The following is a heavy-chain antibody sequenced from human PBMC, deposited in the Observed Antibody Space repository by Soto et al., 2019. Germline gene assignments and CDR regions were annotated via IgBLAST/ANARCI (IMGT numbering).Heavy chain of an antibody. D-gene: IGHD6-19*01. J-gene: IGHJ4*02. CDR1: GYTFSGFY. CDR2: INPSNGGT. V-gene: IGHV1-2*02. CDR3: ASAAVTGTAGLDF. Sequence: ASVKVSCKASGYTFSGFYMHWVRQAPGQGLEWMGWINPSNGGTKYAEKFQGRVTMTRDTSISTAYVERSRLTSDATAVYYCASAAVTGTAGLDFWGQGTLVTVFS.